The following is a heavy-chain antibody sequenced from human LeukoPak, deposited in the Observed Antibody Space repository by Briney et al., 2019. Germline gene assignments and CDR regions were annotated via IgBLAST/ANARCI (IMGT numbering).Heavy chain of an antibody. CDR1: GGSISSGGYY. Sequence: SETLSLTCTVSGGSISSGGYYWSWIRQHPGKGLEWIGYIYYSGSTYYNPSLKSRITISVDTSKNQFSLKLSSVTAADTAVYYCARGPYDSSGYYYLPFDYWGQGTLVTVSS. CDR2: IYYSGST. J-gene: IGHJ4*02. V-gene: IGHV4-31*03. CDR3: ARGPYDSSGYYYLPFDY. D-gene: IGHD3-22*01.